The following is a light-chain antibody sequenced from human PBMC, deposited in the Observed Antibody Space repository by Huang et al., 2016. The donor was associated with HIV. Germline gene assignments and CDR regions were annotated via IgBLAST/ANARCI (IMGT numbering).Light chain of an antibody. V-gene: IGKV1-33*01. J-gene: IGKJ5*01. CDR1: QDISTY. Sequence: DIQMTQSPSSLSASVGDIFTITCQASQDISTYLNWYQQKPGKAPKVLIYAASNLETGVPSRFSGSGSGTNFTFTISSLQPEDIATYYCQQYDNVPITFGQGTRLE. CDR2: AAS. CDR3: QQYDNVPIT.